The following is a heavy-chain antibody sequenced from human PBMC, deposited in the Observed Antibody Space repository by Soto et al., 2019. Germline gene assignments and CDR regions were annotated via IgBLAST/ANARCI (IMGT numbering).Heavy chain of an antibody. Sequence: EVQLLESGGGLVQPGGSLRLSCAASGFTFSSYAMSWVRQAPGKGLEWGSAISGSGGSTYYADSVKGRFTISRDNSKNTLYLQMNSLRAEDTAVYYCTKYVGRSGYYAWGGQGTLVTVSS. D-gene: IGHD3-3*01. CDR3: TKYVGRSGYYAW. CDR1: GFTFSSYA. J-gene: IGHJ4*02. V-gene: IGHV3-23*01. CDR2: ISGSGGST.